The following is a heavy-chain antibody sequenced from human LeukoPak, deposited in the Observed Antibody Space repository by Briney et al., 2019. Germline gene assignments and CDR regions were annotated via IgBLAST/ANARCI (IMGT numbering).Heavy chain of an antibody. CDR1: GFPFSTHS. CDR3: ARYGGPVTD. D-gene: IGHD2-21*02. Sequence: GGSLRLSCAASGFPFSTHSMSWVRQAPGKGLEWVANIKEDGSEKNYVDSVKGRFTISRDNVKNALYLQMNSLRAEDTALYYCARYGGPVTDWGQGTLVTVSS. CDR2: IKEDGSEK. J-gene: IGHJ4*02. V-gene: IGHV3-7*05.